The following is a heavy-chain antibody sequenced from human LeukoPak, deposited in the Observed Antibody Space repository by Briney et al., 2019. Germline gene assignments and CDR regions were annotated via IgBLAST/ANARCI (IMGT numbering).Heavy chain of an antibody. D-gene: IGHD6-19*01. V-gene: IGHV3-23*01. CDR1: GFTFSTYA. CDR3: AKGASSGWLLYWFDP. CDR2: ISGSGAST. Sequence: GGSLRLSCAASGFTFSTYAMTWVRQAPGKGLQWVSGISGSGASTYYADSVKGRFTISRGNSKNTLYLQINSLRAEDTAVYHCAKGASSGWLLYWFDPWGQGTLVTVSS. J-gene: IGHJ5*02.